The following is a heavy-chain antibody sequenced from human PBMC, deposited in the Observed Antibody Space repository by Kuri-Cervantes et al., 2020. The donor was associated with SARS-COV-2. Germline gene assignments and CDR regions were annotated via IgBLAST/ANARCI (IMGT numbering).Heavy chain of an antibody. V-gene: IGHV1-2*02. CDR2: INPNSGVT. CDR3: ARDARNGDFFDA. CDR1: GYTFTDYY. J-gene: IGHJ4*02. Sequence: ASVKVSCKASGYTFTDYYLHWVRQAPGQGPEWMGWINPNSGVTSYAPKFQDRVTMTRDTAINTLYMYLSGLRSDDTAVYYCARDARNGDFFDAWGQGTLVTVSS.